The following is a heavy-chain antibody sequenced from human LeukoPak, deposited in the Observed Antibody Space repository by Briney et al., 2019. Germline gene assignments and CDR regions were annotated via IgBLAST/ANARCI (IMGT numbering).Heavy chain of an antibody. CDR2: INPNSGGT. V-gene: IGHV1-2*02. D-gene: IGHD2-2*01. J-gene: IGHJ3*02. CDR1: GYTLTELS. Sequence: ASVKVSCKVSGYTLTELSMHWVRQAPGQGLEWMGWINPNSGGTNYAQKLQGRVTMTTDTSTSTAYMELRSLRSDDTAVYYCARVLGLEVVVVGEDAFDIWGQGTMVTVSS. CDR3: ARVLGLEVVVVGEDAFDI.